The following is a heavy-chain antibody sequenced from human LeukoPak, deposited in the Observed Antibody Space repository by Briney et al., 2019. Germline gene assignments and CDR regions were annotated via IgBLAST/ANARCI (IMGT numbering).Heavy chain of an antibody. D-gene: IGHD1-26*01. CDR3: ARGTFIVGALASY. Sequence: ASVKLSCKASGYTFTSYDINWVRQATGQGLEWMGWMNPNSGNTGYAQKFQGRVTMTRNASISTAYMELSSLRSEDTAVYYCARGTFIVGALASYWGQGTLVTVSS. J-gene: IGHJ4*02. V-gene: IGHV1-8*01. CDR2: MNPNSGNT. CDR1: GYTFTSYD.